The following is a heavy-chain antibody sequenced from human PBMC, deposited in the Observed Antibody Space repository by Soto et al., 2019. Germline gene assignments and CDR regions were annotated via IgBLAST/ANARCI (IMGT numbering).Heavy chain of an antibody. CDR2: VNPTGGST. CDR1: GYTFTSYY. CDR3: ARHLAAWDS. J-gene: IGHJ4*02. D-gene: IGHD6-25*01. Sequence: QVQLVQSGAEVKKPWASVRVSCKASGYTFTSYYIHWVRQAPGQGLEWMAIVNPTGGSTNYAQKFQGRVTVTFDTSTSTVFMELNSLRYEDTAVDYCARHLAAWDSWGKGTLVTVSS. V-gene: IGHV1-46*03.